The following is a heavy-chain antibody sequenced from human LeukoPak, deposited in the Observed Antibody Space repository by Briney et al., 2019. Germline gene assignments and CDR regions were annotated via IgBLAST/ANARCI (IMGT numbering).Heavy chain of an antibody. D-gene: IGHD3-22*01. CDR1: GFPFSTYE. J-gene: IGHJ3*02. CDR3: ARPQYYYDSSGYVRLDASDI. V-gene: IGHV3-48*03. Sequence: GGSLRLSCAASGFPFSTYEMNWIRQAPGRGLEWVSYISSSGSTIFYADSVRGRFTISRDNAKNTLYLQMNSLRVDDTAVYFCARPQYYYDSSGYVRLDASDIWGQGTMVTVSS. CDR2: ISSSGSTI.